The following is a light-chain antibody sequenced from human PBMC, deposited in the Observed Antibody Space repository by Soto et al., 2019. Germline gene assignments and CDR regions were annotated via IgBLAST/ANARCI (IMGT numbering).Light chain of an antibody. J-gene: IGLJ1*01. CDR1: SSNIGGRT. CDR3: AAWDDSLTGHV. Sequence: QSVLTQTPSSSGTPGQRVNISCSGSSSNIGGRTVNWYQRLPVTAPKLLIYNNNQRPSGVPDRFSGSKSGTSASLAITGLQSEDEADYNCAAWDDSLTGHVFGVGTKVTVL. CDR2: NNN. V-gene: IGLV1-44*01.